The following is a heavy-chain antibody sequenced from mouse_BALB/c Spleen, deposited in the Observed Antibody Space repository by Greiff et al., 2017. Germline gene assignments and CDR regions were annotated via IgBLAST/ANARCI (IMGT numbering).Heavy chain of an antibody. CDR2: INSNGGST. CDR1: GFTFSSYG. V-gene: IGHV5-6-3*01. Sequence: VQLKESGGGLVQPGGSLKLSCAASGFTFSSYGMSWVRQTPDKRLELVATINSNGGSTYYPDSVKGRFTISRDNAKNTLYLQMSSLKSEDTAMYYCARDDYGYYYAMDYWGQGTSVTVSS. CDR3: ARDDYGYYYAMDY. J-gene: IGHJ4*01. D-gene: IGHD2-2*01.